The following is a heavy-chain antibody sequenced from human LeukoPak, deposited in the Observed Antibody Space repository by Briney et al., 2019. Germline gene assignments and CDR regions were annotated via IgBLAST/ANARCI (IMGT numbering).Heavy chain of an antibody. J-gene: IGHJ5*02. CDR2: ISSRGRT. CDR1: GGSISSNDYY. CDR3: ARHDWFDP. Sequence: SETLSLTCTVSGGSISSNDYYWAWIRQPPGKGLEWIGSISSRGRTDYNPSLKSRVTISVDTSKNHFSLKLSSATAADTAVYYCARHDWFDPWGQGTLVTVSS. V-gene: IGHV4-39*01.